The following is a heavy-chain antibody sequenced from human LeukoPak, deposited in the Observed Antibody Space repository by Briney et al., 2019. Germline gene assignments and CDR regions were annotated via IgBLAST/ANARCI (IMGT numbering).Heavy chain of an antibody. CDR1: GFTFSSYY. CDR2: INGDGSST. CDR3: ARGLYCSGINCYNGMDV. D-gene: IGHD2-15*01. J-gene: IGHJ6*04. Sequence: GGSLRLSCAASGFTFSSYYVHWVRQAPGKGLEWVSRINGDGSSTRYADSVKGRFPISRDNAKNTVYLQMNSLRVEDTAVYSCARGLYCSGINCYNGMDVWGKGTTVTVSS. V-gene: IGHV3-74*01.